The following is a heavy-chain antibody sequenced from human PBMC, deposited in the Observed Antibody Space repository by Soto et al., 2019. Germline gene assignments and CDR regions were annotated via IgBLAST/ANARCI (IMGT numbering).Heavy chain of an antibody. Sequence: QVRLQESGPGLVKPSETLSLTCTVSGASISNYYWSWIRQPAGKGLECLGRIYASGTTTYNPSLRSRVTMSVDTSKNQFSLNLNSVTAPDTAVYYCARESRSELGTVEYWGQGTLVIVSS. J-gene: IGHJ4*02. CDR2: IYASGTT. D-gene: IGHD1-1*01. CDR1: GASISNYY. V-gene: IGHV4-4*07. CDR3: ARESRSELGTVEY.